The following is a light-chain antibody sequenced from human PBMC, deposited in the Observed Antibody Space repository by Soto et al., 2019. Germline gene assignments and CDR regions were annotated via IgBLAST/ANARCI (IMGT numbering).Light chain of an antibody. J-gene: IGKJ1*01. V-gene: IGKV1-5*01. CDR2: DAS. CDR3: QQYNAYPWT. CDR1: QNIRSQ. Sequence: DFQMTQSPSTLSASVGDRVTITCRASQNIRSQLAWYQQKPGKAPKLLIYDASSLESGVPSRFSGSGSGTEFTLTISSLQPDEFATYYCQQYNAYPWTFGQGTKVDIK.